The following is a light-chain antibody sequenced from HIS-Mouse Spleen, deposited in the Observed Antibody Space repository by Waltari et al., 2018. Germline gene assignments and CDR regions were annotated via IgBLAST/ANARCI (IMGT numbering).Light chain of an antibody. J-gene: IGLJ1*01. V-gene: IGLV3-25*03. Sequence: SYELTQPPSVSVSPGQTARITCSGDALPKQYAYWYQRKPGQAPVLVLYKDSERPSGIPERFSGSSSGTTVTLTISGVQAEDEADYYCQSADSSGTYPYVFGTGTKVTVL. CDR3: QSADSSGTYPYV. CDR1: ALPKQY. CDR2: KDS.